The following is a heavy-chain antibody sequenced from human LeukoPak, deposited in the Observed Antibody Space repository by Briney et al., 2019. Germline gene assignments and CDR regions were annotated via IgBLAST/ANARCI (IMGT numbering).Heavy chain of an antibody. CDR2: IKQDGSEK. V-gene: IGHV3-7*01. D-gene: IGHD3-22*01. CDR3: AGGKRGSGYYYFDY. J-gene: IGHJ4*02. Sequence: GGSLRLSCAASGFTFSSYWMSWVRQAPGKGLEWVANIKQDGSEKYYVDSVKGRFTISRDNAKNSLYLQMNSLRAEDTAVYYCAGGKRGSGYYYFDYWGQGTLVTVSS. CDR1: GFTFSSYW.